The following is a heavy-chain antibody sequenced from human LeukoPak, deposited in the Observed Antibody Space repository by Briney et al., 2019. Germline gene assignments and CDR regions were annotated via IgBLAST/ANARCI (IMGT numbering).Heavy chain of an antibody. J-gene: IGHJ6*03. CDR3: ARGGIAARFYYYYYMDV. CDR1: GGSISSYY. D-gene: IGHD6-6*01. CDR2: IYTSGST. Sequence: SETLSLTCTVSGGSISSYYWSWIRQPAGKGLEWIGRIYTSGSTNYNPSLKSRVTISVDTSKNQFSLKLSSVTAADTAVYYCARGGIAARFYYYYYMDVWGKGTTVTVSS. V-gene: IGHV4-4*07.